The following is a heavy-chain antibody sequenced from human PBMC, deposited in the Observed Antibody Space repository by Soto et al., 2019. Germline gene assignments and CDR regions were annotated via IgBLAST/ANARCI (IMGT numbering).Heavy chain of an antibody. CDR1: GGSISSSSYY. CDR3: ARVFSGSYSDY. D-gene: IGHD1-26*01. V-gene: IGHV4-61*05. Sequence: SETLSLTCTVSGGSISSSSYYWGWVRRPPGKGLEWIGEIFHSGSTNYNPSLKTRVTISVDKSKNQFSLKLSSVTAADTAVYYCARVFSGSYSDYWGQGTLVTVSS. J-gene: IGHJ4*02. CDR2: IFHSGST.